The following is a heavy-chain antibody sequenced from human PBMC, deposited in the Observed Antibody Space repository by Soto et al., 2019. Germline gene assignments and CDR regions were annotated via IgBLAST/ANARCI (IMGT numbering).Heavy chain of an antibody. V-gene: IGHV6-1*01. D-gene: IGHD2-8*01. J-gene: IGHJ5*01. CDR2: TYYRSKWYN. CDR1: GDSVSTSSAT. Sequence: QTLSLTCAISGDSVSTSSATWGWIRQSPSRGLEWLGRTYYRSKWYNDYAVSVKGRITINPDTSNNQLSLQLNSVTPDDTAVYYCARLIGNSWLDSWGQGTLVTVSS. CDR3: ARLIGNSWLDS.